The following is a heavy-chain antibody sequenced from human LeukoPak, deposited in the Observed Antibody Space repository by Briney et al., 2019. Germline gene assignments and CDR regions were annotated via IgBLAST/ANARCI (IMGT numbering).Heavy chain of an antibody. D-gene: IGHD5-18*01. V-gene: IGHV1-2*02. CDR3: ARGTVQLWPYYFDY. Sequence: ASVKVSCKASGYTFTGYYMHWVRQAPGQGLEWMGWINPNSGGTNYAQKFQGRVTMTRDTSISTAYMELCRLRSDDTAVYYCARGTVQLWPYYFDYWGQGTLVTVSS. CDR2: INPNSGGT. CDR1: GYTFTGYY. J-gene: IGHJ4*02.